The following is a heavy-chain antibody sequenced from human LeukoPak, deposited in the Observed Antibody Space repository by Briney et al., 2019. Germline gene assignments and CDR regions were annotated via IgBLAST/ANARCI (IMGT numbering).Heavy chain of an antibody. J-gene: IGHJ3*02. CDR1: GGSIRSYY. V-gene: IGHV4-59*08. Sequence: SETLSLTCTVSGGSIRSYYWSWIRQPPGKALEWVGHIYYSGDTDYNASLRSRVTIPVDTSKNQLSLKMSSATAADTAVYYCARHLYYYDSSGYHPVGAFDMWGQGTMVTVSS. D-gene: IGHD3-22*01. CDR3: ARHLYYYDSSGYHPVGAFDM. CDR2: IYYSGDT.